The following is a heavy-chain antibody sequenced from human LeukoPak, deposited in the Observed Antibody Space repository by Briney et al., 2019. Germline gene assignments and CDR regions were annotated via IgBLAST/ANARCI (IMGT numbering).Heavy chain of an antibody. CDR1: GYTFTSYG. Sequence: GASVKVSCKASGYTFTSYGISWVRQAPGQGLEWMGWISAYNGNTNYAQKFQGRVTITADKSTSTAYMELSSLRSEDTAVYYCARDLYGDYEDYFDYWGQGTLVTVSS. CDR2: ISAYNGNT. V-gene: IGHV1-18*01. D-gene: IGHD4-17*01. J-gene: IGHJ4*02. CDR3: ARDLYGDYEDYFDY.